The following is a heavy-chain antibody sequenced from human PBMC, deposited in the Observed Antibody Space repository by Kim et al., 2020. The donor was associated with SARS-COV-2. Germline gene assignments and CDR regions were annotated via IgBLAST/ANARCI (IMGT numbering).Heavy chain of an antibody. Sequence: SETLSLTCTVSGGSISSGGYYWSWIRQHPGKGLEWIGYIHYTGGTYYNPSLKSRVTISVDTSKNQFSLELISVTAADTAVYYCARDPLTHYDSSGYYLPGAFDLWGQGTLVTVSS. V-gene: IGHV4-31*03. D-gene: IGHD3-22*01. J-gene: IGHJ3*01. CDR1: GGSISSGGYY. CDR2: IHYTGGT. CDR3: ARDPLTHYDSSGYYLPGAFDL.